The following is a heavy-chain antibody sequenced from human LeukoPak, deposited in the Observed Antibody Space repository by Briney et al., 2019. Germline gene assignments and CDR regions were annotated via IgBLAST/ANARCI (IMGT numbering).Heavy chain of an antibody. CDR2: IVVGSGNT. V-gene: IGHV1-58*01. CDR1: GFTFTSSA. J-gene: IGHJ3*02. Sequence: SVKVSCKASGFTFTSSAVQWVRQARGQRLEWIGWIVVGSGNTNYAQKFQERVTITRDMSTSTAYMELSSLRSEDTAMYYCAAPTSGYDSSGEAFDIWGQGTMVTVSS. CDR3: AAPTSGYDSSGEAFDI. D-gene: IGHD3-22*01.